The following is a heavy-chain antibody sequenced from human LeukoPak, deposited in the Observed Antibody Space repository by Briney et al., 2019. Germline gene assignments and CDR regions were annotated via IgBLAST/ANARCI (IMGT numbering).Heavy chain of an antibody. CDR2: IYYSGST. CDR1: AGSISSYY. V-gene: IGHV4-59*01. D-gene: IGHD3-22*01. J-gene: IGHJ4*02. Sequence: SETLSLTCTVSAGSISSYYRSWIRQPPGKGLEWIGYIYYSGSTNYNPSLKSRVTISVDTSKNQFSLKLSSVTAADTAVYYCARGSGYYYPPGYWGQGTLVTVSS. CDR3: ARGSGYYYPPGY.